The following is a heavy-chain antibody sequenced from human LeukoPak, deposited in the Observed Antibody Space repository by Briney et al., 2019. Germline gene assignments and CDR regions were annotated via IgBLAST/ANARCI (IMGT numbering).Heavy chain of an antibody. Sequence: SVKVSCKASGGTFSSYAISWVRQAPGQGLEWMGRIIPIFGTANYAQKFQGRVTITTDESTSTAYMELSSLRSEDTAVYYCARDGGSSYGIYFDYWGQGTLVTVSS. CDR2: IIPIFGTA. D-gene: IGHD5-18*01. V-gene: IGHV1-69*05. J-gene: IGHJ4*02. CDR3: ARDGGSSYGIYFDY. CDR1: GGTFSSYA.